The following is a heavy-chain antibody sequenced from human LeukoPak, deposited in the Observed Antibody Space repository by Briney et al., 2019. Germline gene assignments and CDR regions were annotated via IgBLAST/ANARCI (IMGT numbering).Heavy chain of an antibody. D-gene: IGHD3-22*01. J-gene: IGHJ4*02. CDR2: INHSGST. Sequence: GSLRLSCAASGFTFSSYSMNWIRQPPGKGLEWIGEINHSGSTNYNPSLKSRVTISVDTSKNQFSLKLSSVTAADTAVYYCARRTYYDSSGYRRAYYFDYWGQGTLVTVSS. CDR3: ARRTYYDSSGYRRAYYFDY. V-gene: IGHV4-34*01. CDR1: GFTFSSYS.